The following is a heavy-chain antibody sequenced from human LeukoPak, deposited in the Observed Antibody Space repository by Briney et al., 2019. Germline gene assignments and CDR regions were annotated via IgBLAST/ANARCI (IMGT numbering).Heavy chain of an antibody. V-gene: IGHV4-4*07. J-gene: IGHJ4*02. CDR3: ARNAGDY. D-gene: IGHD1-1*01. CDR1: GGSISDFY. Sequence: PSETLSLTCTVSGGSISDFYWSWSRQPAGKGLEWIGRIYISGNTNYNPSLKSRVTMSLDTSKNHFSLRLRSVTAAGTAVYYCARNAGDYWGQGTLVTVSS. CDR2: IYISGNT.